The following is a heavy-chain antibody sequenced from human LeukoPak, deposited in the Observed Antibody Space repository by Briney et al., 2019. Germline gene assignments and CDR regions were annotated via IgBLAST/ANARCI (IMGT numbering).Heavy chain of an antibody. J-gene: IGHJ6*02. CDR1: GFTFSNAW. CDR3: TTDLEWLVQVEYYYYYYGMDV. CDR2: IKSKTDGGTT. Sequence: GGSLRLSCAASGFTFSNAWMSWVRQAPGKGLEWVGRIKSKTDGGTTDYAAPVKGRFTISRDDSKNTLYLQMNSLKTEDTAVYYCTTDLEWLVQVEYYYYYYGMDVWGQGTTVTVSS. D-gene: IGHD6-19*01. V-gene: IGHV3-15*01.